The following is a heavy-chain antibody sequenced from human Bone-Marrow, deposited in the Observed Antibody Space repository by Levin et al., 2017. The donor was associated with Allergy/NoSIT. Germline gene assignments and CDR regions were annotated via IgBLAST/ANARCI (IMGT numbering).Heavy chain of an antibody. V-gene: IGHV3-21*01. J-gene: IGHJ6*02. D-gene: IGHD3-3*01. Sequence: GESLKISCAASGFTFSSYSMNWVRQAPGKGLEWVSSISSSSSYIYYADSVKGRFTISRDNAKNSLYLQMNSLRAEDTAVYYCATSEPLFGVVIDYYYGMDVWGQGTTVTVSS. CDR2: ISSSSSYI. CDR1: GFTFSSYS. CDR3: ATSEPLFGVVIDYYYGMDV.